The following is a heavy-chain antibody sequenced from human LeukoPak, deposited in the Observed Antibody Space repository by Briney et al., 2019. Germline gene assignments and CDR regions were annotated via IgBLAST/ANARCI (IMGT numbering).Heavy chain of an antibody. CDR2: IYSGGST. CDR1: GFTVSSNY. V-gene: IGHV3-53*01. CDR3: ARDTTNYGFDY. J-gene: IGHJ4*02. Sequence: PGGSLRLSCAASGFTVSSNYTSWVRQAPGKGLEWVPVIYSGGSTYYADSVKGRFTISRDNSKNTLYLQMNSLRAEDTAVYYCARDTTNYGFDYWGQGTLVTVSS. D-gene: IGHD3-10*01.